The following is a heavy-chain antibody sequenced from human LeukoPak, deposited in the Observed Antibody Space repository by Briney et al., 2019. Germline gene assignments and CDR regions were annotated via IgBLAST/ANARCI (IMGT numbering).Heavy chain of an antibody. CDR1: GFTFSSYA. Sequence: HPGGSLRLSCAASGFTFSSYAMSWVRQAPGKGLEWVSAISGSGGYTYYADSVKGRFTISRDNSKNTLYLQMNSLRAEDTAVYYCAKNWGATIYYAFDIWGQGTMVTVSS. CDR2: ISGSGGYT. J-gene: IGHJ3*02. D-gene: IGHD5-12*01. CDR3: AKNWGATIYYAFDI. V-gene: IGHV3-23*01.